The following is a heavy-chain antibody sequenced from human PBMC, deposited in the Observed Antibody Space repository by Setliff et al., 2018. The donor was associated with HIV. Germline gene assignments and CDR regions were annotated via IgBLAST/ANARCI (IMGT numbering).Heavy chain of an antibody. D-gene: IGHD2-8*01. Sequence: ASVKVSCKASGYTFTSYGISWVRQAPGQGLEWMGGISAYNGNTMYAQKLQGRVTMTTDTSTSTAYMELRSLRSDDTAVYYCARVYCSNGVCYMNWFDPWGQGTLVTVSS. CDR1: GYTFTSYG. CDR3: ARVYCSNGVCYMNWFDP. V-gene: IGHV1-18*01. CDR2: ISAYNGNT. J-gene: IGHJ5*02.